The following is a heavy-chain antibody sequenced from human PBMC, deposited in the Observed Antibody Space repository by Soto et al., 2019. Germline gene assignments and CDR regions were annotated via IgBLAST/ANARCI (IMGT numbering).Heavy chain of an antibody. D-gene: IGHD3-10*02. CDR3: TRGLCSSDS. V-gene: IGHV1-69*06. J-gene: IGHJ4*02. Sequence: QVQLVQSGTEVKKPGSSVKVSCQASGDNFNNYAINWVRQAPGQGLEWMGGLVPIFLTANYAQKFQGRVTIASNRSTSTAYMELSSLISEDTVVYYCTRGLCSSDSWGQGTLVTVSS. CDR1: GDNFNNYA. CDR2: LVPIFLTA.